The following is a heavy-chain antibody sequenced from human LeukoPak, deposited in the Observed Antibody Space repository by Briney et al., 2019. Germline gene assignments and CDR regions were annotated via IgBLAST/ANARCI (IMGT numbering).Heavy chain of an antibody. D-gene: IGHD3-10*01. CDR3: GRGGGGSYLEYSFDY. CDR2: INYSGNT. CDR1: GASITRRY. J-gene: IGHJ4*02. Sequence: SETLSLTCTVSGASITRRYWSWVRQPPGKGLEWVGYINYSGNTNYNPSLKSRVTISVDTSKNQFSLKLSSVTAADTAVYYCGRGGGGSYLEYSFDYWAREPWSPSPQ. V-gene: IGHV4-59*11.